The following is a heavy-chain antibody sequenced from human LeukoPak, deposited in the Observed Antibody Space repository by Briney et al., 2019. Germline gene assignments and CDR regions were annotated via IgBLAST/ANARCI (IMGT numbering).Heavy chain of an antibody. CDR3: ARGPYYDILTGYFPSMGFDP. V-gene: IGHV3-20*04. J-gene: IGHJ5*02. CDR2: INWNGGST. D-gene: IGHD3-9*01. Sequence: GGSLRLSCAASGFTFDDYGMSWVRQAPGKGLEWVSGINWNGGSTGYADSVKGRFTISRDNAKNSLYLQMNSLRAEDTALYYCARGPYYDILTGYFPSMGFDPWGQGTLVTVSS. CDR1: GFTFDDYG.